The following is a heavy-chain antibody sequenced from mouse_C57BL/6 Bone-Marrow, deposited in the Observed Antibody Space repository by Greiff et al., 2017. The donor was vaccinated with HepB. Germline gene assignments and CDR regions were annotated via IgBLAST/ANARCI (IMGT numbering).Heavy chain of an antibody. CDR3: TRAITTVVALDY. D-gene: IGHD1-1*01. CDR2: ISSGGDYI. CDR1: GFTFSSYA. Sequence: EVKVEESGEGLVKPGGSLKLSCAASGFTFSSYAMSWVRQTPEKRLEWVAYISSGGDYIYYADTVKGRFTISRDNARNTLYLQMSSLKSEDTAMYYCTRAITTVVALDYWGQGTTLTVSS. V-gene: IGHV5-9-1*02. J-gene: IGHJ2*01.